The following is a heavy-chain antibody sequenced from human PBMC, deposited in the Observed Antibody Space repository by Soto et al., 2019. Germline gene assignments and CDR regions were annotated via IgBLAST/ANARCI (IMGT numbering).Heavy chain of an antibody. V-gene: IGHV4-34*01. CDR3: ARLERGIQPPAVDAFDI. CDR2: MCHSGGT. CDR1: GGSVSSSSNYY. Sequence: QVQLQQWGAGLLKPSETLSLTCAVYGGSVSSSSNYYWSWIRQPPGKGLEWIGEMCHSGGTPFNPPLKSRVTISVNTSKNPFSLKRSSVPAADPALYYCARLERGIQPPAVDAFDIWGPGKMVTVSS. J-gene: IGHJ3*02. D-gene: IGHD3-16*01.